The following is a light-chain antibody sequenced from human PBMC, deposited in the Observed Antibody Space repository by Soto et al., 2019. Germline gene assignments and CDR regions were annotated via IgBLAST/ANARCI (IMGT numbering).Light chain of an antibody. Sequence: QSVLTQPASVSGSPGQSITISCTGTSSDFGGYNYVSWYQQHPGKAPKLMIYDVSNRPSGVSNRFSGSKSGNTASLTISGLQAEDEADYYCSSYTSSSIYVFGTGTKVTVL. V-gene: IGLV2-14*01. CDR1: SSDFGGYNY. J-gene: IGLJ1*01. CDR2: DVS. CDR3: SSYTSSSIYV.